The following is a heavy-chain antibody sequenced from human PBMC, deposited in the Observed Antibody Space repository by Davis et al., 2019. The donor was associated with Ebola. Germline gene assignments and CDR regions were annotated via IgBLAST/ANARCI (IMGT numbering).Heavy chain of an antibody. V-gene: IGHV4-38-2*01. Sequence: PSETLSLTCAVSGFAIRSGYYWSWIRQTPGKGLAWIGSIYNSGTTLYNPSLTSRVTISMDRAKNELSLNLRSVTAADTAVFHCARESRVAAPVYFDYWGQGILVTVPS. D-gene: IGHD2-15*01. J-gene: IGHJ4*02. CDR1: GFAIRSGYY. CDR3: ARESRVAAPVYFDY. CDR2: IYNSGTT.